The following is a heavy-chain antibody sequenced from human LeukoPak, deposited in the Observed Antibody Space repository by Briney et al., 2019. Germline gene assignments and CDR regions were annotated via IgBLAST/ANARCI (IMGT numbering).Heavy chain of an antibody. Sequence: PGGSLRLSCAASGFTFSSYAMSWVRQAPGKGLEWVSYISSSSSAIYYADSVKGRFTISRDNAKNSLYLQMNSLRDEDTAVYYCARASPPTVDYWGQGTLVTVSS. J-gene: IGHJ4*02. CDR2: ISSSSSAI. V-gene: IGHV3-48*02. CDR3: ARASPPTVDY. CDR1: GFTFSSYA.